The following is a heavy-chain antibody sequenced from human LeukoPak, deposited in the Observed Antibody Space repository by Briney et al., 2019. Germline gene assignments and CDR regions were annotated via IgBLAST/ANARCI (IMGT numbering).Heavy chain of an antibody. V-gene: IGHV3-64*01. CDR1: GFTFSSYA. J-gene: IGHJ4*02. CDR2: ISSNGGST. CDR3: ARGYDFWSGYWSHSDY. Sequence: GGSPRLSCAASGFTFSSYAMHWVRQAPGKGPEYVSAISSNGGSTYYANSVKGRFTISRDNSKNTLYLQMGSLRAEDMAVYYCARGYDFWSGYWSHSDYWGQGTLVTVSS. D-gene: IGHD3-3*01.